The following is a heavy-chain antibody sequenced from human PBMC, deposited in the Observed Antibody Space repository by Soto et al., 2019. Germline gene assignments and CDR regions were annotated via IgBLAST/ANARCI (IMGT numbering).Heavy chain of an antibody. CDR2: ISYDGSNK. CDR1: GFTFSSYA. CDR3: AREQWLVPNLLDY. V-gene: IGHV3-30-3*01. Sequence: PGGSMRLSCAASGFTFSSYAMHWVRQAPGKGLEWVAVISYDGSNKYYADSVKGRFTISRDNSKNTLYLQMNSLRAEDTAVYYCAREQWLVPNLLDYWGQGTLVTVSS. D-gene: IGHD6-19*01. J-gene: IGHJ4*02.